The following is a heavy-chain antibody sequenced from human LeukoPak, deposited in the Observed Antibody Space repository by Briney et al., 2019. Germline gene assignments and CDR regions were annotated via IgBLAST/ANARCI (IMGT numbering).Heavy chain of an antibody. CDR1: GGSLSSYY. Sequence: SETLSLTCTVSGGSLSSYYWNWIRQPPGKGLEWIGYIFYSGSTTYNPSLKSRVAISVDTSKNQFSLKLSSVTAADTAVYYCARALSSLDAFDIWGQGTMVTVSS. D-gene: IGHD2-15*01. CDR3: ARALSSLDAFDI. CDR2: IFYSGST. J-gene: IGHJ3*02. V-gene: IGHV4-59*08.